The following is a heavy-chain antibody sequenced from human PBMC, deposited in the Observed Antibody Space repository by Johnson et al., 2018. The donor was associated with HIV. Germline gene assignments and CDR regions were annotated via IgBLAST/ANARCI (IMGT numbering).Heavy chain of an antibody. CDR3: AKDLGANKDDEWETNYYYVLSVAYPGPDPRAVVGAFDV. J-gene: IGHJ3*01. CDR1: GFTFTNYA. D-gene: IGHD3-10*02. Sequence: QVQLVESGGGVVQPGGSLRLSCAASGFTFTNYAMDWVRQAPGKGLEWVAFVSSDGSNKKYADSVKGRFTISRDNSKNTVYLQMNSLRVEDTAVYYCAKDLGANKDDEWETNYYYVLSVAYPGPDPRAVVGAFDVWGQGTMVTVSS. V-gene: IGHV3-30*04. CDR2: VSSDGSNK.